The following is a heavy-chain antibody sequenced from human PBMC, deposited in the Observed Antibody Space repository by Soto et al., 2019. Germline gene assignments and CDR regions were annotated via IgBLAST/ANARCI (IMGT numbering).Heavy chain of an antibody. D-gene: IGHD3-3*01. V-gene: IGHV3-30-3*01. CDR1: GFTFSSYA. CDR2: ISYDGSNK. Sequence: GGSLRLSCAASGFTFSSYAMHRVRQAPGKGLEWVAVISYDGSNKYYADSVKGRFTISRDNSKNTLYLQMNSLRAEDTAVYYCARDFWSGPYYYYGMDVWGRGTTVTVSS. CDR3: ARDFWSGPYYYYGMDV. J-gene: IGHJ6*02.